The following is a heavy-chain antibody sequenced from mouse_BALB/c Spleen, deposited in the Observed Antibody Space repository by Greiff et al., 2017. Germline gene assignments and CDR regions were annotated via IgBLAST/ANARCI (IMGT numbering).Heavy chain of an antibody. V-gene: IGHV5-6-5*01. CDR1: GFTFSSYA. D-gene: IGHD1-1*01. Sequence: EVKLMESGGGLVKPGGSLKLSCAASGFTFSSYAMSWVRQTPEKRLEWVASISSGGSTYYPDSVKGRFTISRDNARNILYLQMSRLRSEDTAMYYCARRAYYYGSMDYWGQGTSVTVSS. CDR3: ARRAYYYGSMDY. CDR2: ISSGGST. J-gene: IGHJ4*01.